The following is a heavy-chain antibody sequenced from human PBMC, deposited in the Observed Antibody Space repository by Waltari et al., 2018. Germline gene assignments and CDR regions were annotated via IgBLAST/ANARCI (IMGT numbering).Heavy chain of an antibody. CDR1: GGSISSGSYY. V-gene: IGHV4-61*09. CDR3: AREPRYYYYGSGSYDY. D-gene: IGHD3-10*01. J-gene: IGHJ4*02. CDR2: IYTSGST. Sequence: QVQLQESGPGLVKPSQTLSLTCTVSGGSISSGSYYWSWIRQPAGKGLEWIGYIYTSGSTNNNPPLKSRVTISVDTSKNQFSLKLSSVTAADTAVYYCAREPRYYYYGSGSYDYWGQGTLVTVSS.